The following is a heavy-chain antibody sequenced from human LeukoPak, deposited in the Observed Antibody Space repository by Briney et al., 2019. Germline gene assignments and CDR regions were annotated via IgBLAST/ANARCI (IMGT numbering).Heavy chain of an antibody. D-gene: IGHD6-6*01. CDR3: ARGMYSSSRLVYYYMDV. V-gene: IGHV4-59*01. Sequence: SETLSLTCSVSGGSISSYYWSWIRQPPGKGLEWIGYIYYNGSTNYNPSLKSRVTISVHTSKNQFSLKLRSVTAADTAVYYCARGMYSSSRLVYYYMDVWGKGTTVTVSS. CDR2: IYYNGST. CDR1: GGSISSYY. J-gene: IGHJ6*03.